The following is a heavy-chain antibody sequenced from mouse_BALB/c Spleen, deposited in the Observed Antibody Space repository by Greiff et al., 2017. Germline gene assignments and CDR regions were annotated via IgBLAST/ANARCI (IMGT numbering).Heavy chain of an antibody. Sequence: EVKLQESGPGLVKPSQSLSLTCSVTGYSITSGYYWNWIRQFPGNKLEWMGYISYDGSNNYNPSLKNRISITRDTSKNQFFLKLNSVTTEDTATYYCAREVYGSWFAYWGQGTLVTVSA. D-gene: IGHD1-1*01. J-gene: IGHJ3*01. CDR2: ISYDGSN. V-gene: IGHV3-6*02. CDR3: AREVYGSWFAY. CDR1: GYSITSGYY.